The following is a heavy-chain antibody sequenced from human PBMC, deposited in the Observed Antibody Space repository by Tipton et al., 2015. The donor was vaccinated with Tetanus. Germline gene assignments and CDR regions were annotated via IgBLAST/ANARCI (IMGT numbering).Heavy chain of an antibody. CDR1: GFIVSSHY. D-gene: IGHD3-9*01. CDR2: ISPTGDET. CDR3: AKFLVVITQGYYHTMDV. Sequence: SLRLSCVASGFIVSSHYMTWVRQAPGKGLEWVSAISPTGDETYYADSVKGRFTISRDNSKNTLILQMNSLRAEDTAVYFCAKFLVVITQGYYHTMDVWGQGTTVTVSS. V-gene: IGHV3-23*01. J-gene: IGHJ6*02.